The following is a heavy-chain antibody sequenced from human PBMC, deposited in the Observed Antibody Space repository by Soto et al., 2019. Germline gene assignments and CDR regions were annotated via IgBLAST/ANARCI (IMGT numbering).Heavy chain of an antibody. Sequence: GSLRLSCAASGFTFNNAWMSWVRQAPGKGLEWVGYIKSKSAGGTADYAAPVKGRFTISRDGSKNTLYLQMNSLKTEDTAVYYCACHFPLTPPSTFDYWVQGALVTVSS. CDR3: ACHFPLTPPSTFDY. J-gene: IGHJ4*02. CDR2: IKSKSAGGTA. CDR1: GFTFNNAW. V-gene: IGHV3-15*07. D-gene: IGHD1-1*01.